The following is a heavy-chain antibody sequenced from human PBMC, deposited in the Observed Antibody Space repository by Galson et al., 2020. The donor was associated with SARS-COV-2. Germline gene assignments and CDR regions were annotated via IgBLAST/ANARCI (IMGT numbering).Heavy chain of an antibody. D-gene: IGHD2-8*01. CDR2: INPAGRI. J-gene: IGHJ4*02. CDR1: GESFNGYY. Sequence: SETLSLTCAVYGESFNGYYWSWIRQPPGTGPEWIGEINPAGRINYSPSLESRITISVDTSKNQFSLNLTSVTAADTAVYFCARGQRQVNMVLMIVSSGAFYFDSWGQGTLVTVSS. CDR3: ARGQRQVNMVLMIVSSGAFYFDS. V-gene: IGHV4-34*01.